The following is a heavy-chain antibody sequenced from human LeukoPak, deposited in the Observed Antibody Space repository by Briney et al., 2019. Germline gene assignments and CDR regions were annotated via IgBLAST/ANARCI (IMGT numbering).Heavy chain of an antibody. V-gene: IGHV3-30*03. CDR3: ARGENSKTYPVSGY. CDR1: GFTFSSYG. Sequence: PGKSLRLSCAASGFTFSSYGMHWVRQAPGKGLEWVAVISYDGSSKYYIDSVKGRFTISRDNSKNTLYLQMNSLRAEDTAVYYCARGENSKTYPVSGYWGQGTLATVSS. CDR2: ISYDGSSK. J-gene: IGHJ4*02. D-gene: IGHD2/OR15-2a*01.